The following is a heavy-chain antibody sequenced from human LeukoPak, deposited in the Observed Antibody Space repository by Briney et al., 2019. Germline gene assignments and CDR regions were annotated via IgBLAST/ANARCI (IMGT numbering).Heavy chain of an antibody. CDR2: INPDGSRT. V-gene: IGHV3-74*01. D-gene: IGHD3-9*01. J-gene: IGHJ4*02. CDR3: AMDMTGLADS. Sequence: GGSLRLSCAASGFTFSSYWVHWVRQAPGKGLVWVSRINPDGSRTSYADSVKGRFTISRDNAKNTLYLQMNSLRVEDTAIYYCAMDMTGLADSWGQGTLVSVSS. CDR1: GFTFSSYW.